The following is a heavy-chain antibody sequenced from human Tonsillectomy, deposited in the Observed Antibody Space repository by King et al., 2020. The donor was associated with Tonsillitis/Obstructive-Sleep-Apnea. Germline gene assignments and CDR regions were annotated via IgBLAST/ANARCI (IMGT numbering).Heavy chain of an antibody. CDR2: IYHSGST. Sequence: VQLQESGPGLVKPSGTLSLTCAVSGGSISSSNWWSWVRQPPGKGLEWIGEIYHSGSTHYNPSLKSRVTISVDKSKNQFSLKLSSVTAADTAVYYCARFRTYYYGSGSPNWFDPWGQGTLVTVSS. D-gene: IGHD3-10*01. CDR3: ARFRTYYYGSGSPNWFDP. CDR1: GGSISSSNW. J-gene: IGHJ5*02. V-gene: IGHV4-4*02.